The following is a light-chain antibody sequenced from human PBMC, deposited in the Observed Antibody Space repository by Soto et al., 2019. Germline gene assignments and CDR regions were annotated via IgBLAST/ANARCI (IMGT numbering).Light chain of an antibody. V-gene: IGKV3-20*01. CDR3: QQYGSSGT. Sequence: EIVLAQSPGTLSLSPGQRSTLSCRASQSLSSSFLAWYQQKPGKAPRLIIYGASSRAAGIPDRLSGSGSGTDFTLTIRRLEPEDFAVYYCQQYGSSGTFGQGTKVDIK. CDR2: GAS. CDR1: QSLSSSF. J-gene: IGKJ1*01.